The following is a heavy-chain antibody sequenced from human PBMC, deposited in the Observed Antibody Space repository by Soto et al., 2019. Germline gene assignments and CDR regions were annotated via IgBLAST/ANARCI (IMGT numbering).Heavy chain of an antibody. CDR1: GGSISSYY. Sequence: QVQLQESGPGLVKPSETLSLTCTVSGGSISSYYWSWIRQPPGKGLEWIGYIYYSGSTNYNPSLKSRATISVDTSKNQFSLKLSSVTAADTAVYYCARGVTDLRRVSPATSIAARPRLWYFDLWGRGTLVTVSS. V-gene: IGHV4-59*01. CDR3: ARGVTDLRRVSPATSIAARPRLWYFDL. D-gene: IGHD6-6*01. CDR2: IYYSGST. J-gene: IGHJ2*01.